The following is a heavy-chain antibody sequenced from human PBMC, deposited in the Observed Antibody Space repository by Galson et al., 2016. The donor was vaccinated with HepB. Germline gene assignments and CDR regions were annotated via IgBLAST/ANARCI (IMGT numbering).Heavy chain of an antibody. CDR3: ARAVTRVPTAYYYYINV. V-gene: IGHV1-18*04. CDR1: GYTFTSYG. CDR2: ISTYTGNT. Sequence: SVKVSCKASGYTFTSYGIGWVRQAPGQGLEWMGWISTYTGNTNYAQKLQGRVTMTTDTSTTTAYMELRSLRSDDTAVYYCARAVTRVPTAYYYYINVWGTGTTVTVSS. J-gene: IGHJ6*03. D-gene: IGHD4-11*01.